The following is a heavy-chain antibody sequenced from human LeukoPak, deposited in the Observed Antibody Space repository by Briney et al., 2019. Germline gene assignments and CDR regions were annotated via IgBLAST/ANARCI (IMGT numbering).Heavy chain of an antibody. Sequence: SVRVFCRAGGGTFISYAFSWVRQDPGRGLQWMGGIIPIFGSANYAEKFQGRVTITADDSTSPAYVELSSLRSEDTAVYYCADLTAREGIVGAKSYYYYGMDVWGQGTTVTVSS. CDR1: GGTFISYA. V-gene: IGHV1-69*13. CDR2: IIPIFGSA. J-gene: IGHJ6*02. D-gene: IGHD1-26*01. CDR3: ADLTAREGIVGAKSYYYYGMDV.